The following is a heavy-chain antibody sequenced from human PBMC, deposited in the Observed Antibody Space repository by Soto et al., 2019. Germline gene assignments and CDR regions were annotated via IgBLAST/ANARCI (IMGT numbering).Heavy chain of an antibody. CDR1: GYSFTSYW. CDR2: IYPGDSDT. D-gene: IGHD6-13*01. J-gene: IGHJ4*02. Sequence: ASVKISCKGSGYSFTSYWIGWVRQMPGKGLEWMGIIYPGDSDTRYSPSFQGQVTISADKSISTAYLQWSSLKASDTAMYYCARLDRLSIAAAGTYWGQGTLVTVSS. V-gene: IGHV5-51*01. CDR3: ARLDRLSIAAAGTY.